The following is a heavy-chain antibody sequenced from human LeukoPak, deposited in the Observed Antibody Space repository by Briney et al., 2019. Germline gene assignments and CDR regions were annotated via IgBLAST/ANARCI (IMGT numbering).Heavy chain of an antibody. CDR2: ISSSSSFT. CDR1: GFTFSDYY. V-gene: IGHV3-11*05. Sequence: KPGGSLRLSCAASGFTFSDYYMSWIRQAPGKGLEWVSYISSSSSFTNYADSVKGRFTISRDNAKNSLYLQMNSLRAEDTAVYYCARVGDSSGSDAFDIWGQGTMVTVSS. CDR3: ARVGDSSGSDAFDI. J-gene: IGHJ3*02. D-gene: IGHD3-22*01.